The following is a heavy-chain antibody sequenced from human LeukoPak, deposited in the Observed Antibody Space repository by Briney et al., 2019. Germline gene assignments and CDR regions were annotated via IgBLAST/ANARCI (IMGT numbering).Heavy chain of an antibody. J-gene: IGHJ6*02. CDR3: ARVRLQLRRKISNYGTDV. CDR1: GYTFTSYD. CDR2: INPGGGST. D-gene: IGHD1-7*01. Sequence: GGSVKVSCEASGYTFTSYDMHWVRQAPGQGLEWMGIINPGGGSTSYAQKFQGRVTMTRDTSTSTAYMELSSLRSEDTAVYYCARVRLQLRRKISNYGTDVWGQGTTVTVSS. V-gene: IGHV1-46*01.